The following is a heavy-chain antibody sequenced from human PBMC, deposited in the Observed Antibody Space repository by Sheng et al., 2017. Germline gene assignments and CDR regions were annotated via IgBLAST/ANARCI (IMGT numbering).Heavy chain of an antibody. J-gene: IGHJ5*02. Sequence: QVQLVQSGAEMKKPGASVKVSCKASEYTFTGYYMHWVRQAPGQGLEWMGRINPNSGGTNYAQKFQGRVTMTRDTSISTAYMELSRLRSDDTAVYYCAREQYYYGSGTYNWFDPWGQGTLVTVSS. CDR2: INPNSGGT. V-gene: IGHV1-2*06. D-gene: IGHD3-10*01. CDR1: EYTFTGYY. CDR3: AREQYYYGSGTYNWFDP.